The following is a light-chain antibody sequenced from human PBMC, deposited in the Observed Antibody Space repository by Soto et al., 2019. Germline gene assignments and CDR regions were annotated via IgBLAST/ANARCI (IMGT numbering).Light chain of an antibody. V-gene: IGKV1-5*01. CDR1: QSISSS. Sequence: IQMTQSPSTVSASVGDRVTITCRASQSISSSLAWYQQKPGKAPKVLIYDASSLDSGVPSRFSGSGYGTEFTLTVSSLQSGDFATYACQQYESYPYSFGHGTKLEIK. CDR2: DAS. CDR3: QQYESYPYS. J-gene: IGKJ2*01.